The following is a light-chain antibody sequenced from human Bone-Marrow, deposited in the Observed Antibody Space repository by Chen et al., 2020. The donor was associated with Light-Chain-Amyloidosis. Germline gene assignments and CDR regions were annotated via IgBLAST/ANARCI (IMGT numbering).Light chain of an antibody. J-gene: IGLJ1*01. CDR2: AVS. Sequence: QSALTQPASVSGSPGQSITISCTGTSGDVGTFNYVSWYQQHPGKAPQVIVYAVSNRPSSVSSRFSVSKSGNTASLTISGLQAEDEADCYCSSFTSSSSYVFGPGTKVTVL. CDR1: SGDVGTFNY. V-gene: IGLV2-14*01. CDR3: SSFTSSSSYV.